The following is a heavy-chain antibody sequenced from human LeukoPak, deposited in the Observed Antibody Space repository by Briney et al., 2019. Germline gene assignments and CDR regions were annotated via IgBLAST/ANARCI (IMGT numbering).Heavy chain of an antibody. CDR1: GYTFISYY. Sequence: ASVKVSCKASGYTFISYYMHWVRQAPGQGLEWMGIIDPSSGNTNYAQKFQGRVTMTRDTSTSTVYMELSNLRSEDTAVYYCARVRYSSSWYLLDSWGQGTLVTVSS. CDR2: IDPSSGNT. V-gene: IGHV1-46*01. D-gene: IGHD6-13*01. CDR3: ARVRYSSSWYLLDS. J-gene: IGHJ4*02.